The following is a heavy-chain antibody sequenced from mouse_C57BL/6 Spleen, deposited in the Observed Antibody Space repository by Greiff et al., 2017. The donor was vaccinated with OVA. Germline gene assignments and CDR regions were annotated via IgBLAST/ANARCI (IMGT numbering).Heavy chain of an antibody. CDR3: ARDYGDYDGAFDD. CDR1: GFTFSSYG. D-gene: IGHD2-4*01. V-gene: IGHV5-6*02. CDR2: MSSGGSYT. Sequence: DVMLVESGGDLVKPGGSLKLSCAAPGFTFSSYGMSWVRQTPDKSLEWVATMSSGGSYTYYPDSVKGRVTISRDNAKNTLYLQMSSLKSEDTAMYYCARDYGDYDGAFDDWGQGTTLTVSS. J-gene: IGHJ2*01.